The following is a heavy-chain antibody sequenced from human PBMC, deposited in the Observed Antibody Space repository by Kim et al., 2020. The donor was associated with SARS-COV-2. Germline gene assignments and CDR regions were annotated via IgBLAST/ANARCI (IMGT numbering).Heavy chain of an antibody. Sequence: YNDYAVSVKSRITINPDPSKNQFSLQLNSLTPEDTAVYYCARGNAGAFDYWGQGTLVTVSS. V-gene: IGHV6-1*01. CDR3: ARGNAGAFDY. J-gene: IGHJ4*02. D-gene: IGHD1-26*01. CDR2: YN.